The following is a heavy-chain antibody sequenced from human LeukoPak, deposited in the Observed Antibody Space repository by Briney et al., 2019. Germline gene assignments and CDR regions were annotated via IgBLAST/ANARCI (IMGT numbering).Heavy chain of an antibody. V-gene: IGHV3-20*04. CDR2: INWNGGST. D-gene: IGHD6-13*01. J-gene: IGHJ1*01. CDR3: ARDSSSWYVSEH. CDR1: GFTFDDYG. Sequence: RTGGSLRLSCAASGFTFDDYGMSWVRQAPGKGLEWVSGINWNGGSTGYADSVKGRFAISRDNAKNSLYLQMNSLRAEDTALYYCARDSSSWYVSEHWGQGTLVTVSS.